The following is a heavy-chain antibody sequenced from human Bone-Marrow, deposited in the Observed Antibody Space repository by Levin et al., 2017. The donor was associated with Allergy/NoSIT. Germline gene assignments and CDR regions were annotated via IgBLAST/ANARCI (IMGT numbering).Heavy chain of an antibody. CDR2: TSGSGGDT. Sequence: GGSLRLSCAASGFTFSSYAMSWVRQAPGKGLEWVSGTSGSGGDTYYADTLKGRFTISRDNSKNTLYLQMNSLRAEDTAVYYCAKDLNDILTGYYRSYYFDCWGQGTLVTVSS. J-gene: IGHJ4*02. V-gene: IGHV3-23*01. CDR1: GFTFSSYA. D-gene: IGHD3-9*01. CDR3: AKDLNDILTGYYRSYYFDC.